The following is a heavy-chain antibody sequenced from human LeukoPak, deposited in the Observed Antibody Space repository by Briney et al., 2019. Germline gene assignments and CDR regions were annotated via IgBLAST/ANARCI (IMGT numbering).Heavy chain of an antibody. D-gene: IGHD3-10*01. CDR1: GYTFTSYG. J-gene: IGHJ4*02. Sequence: ASVKVSCKASGYTFTSYGISWVRQAPGQGLEWMGWISAYNGNTNYAQKLQGRVTMTTDTSTSTAYMELRSLRSDDTAVYYCARDLEVRGVIIFGECSDYWGQGTLVTVSS. CDR2: ISAYNGNT. CDR3: ARDLEVRGVIIFGECSDY. V-gene: IGHV1-18*04.